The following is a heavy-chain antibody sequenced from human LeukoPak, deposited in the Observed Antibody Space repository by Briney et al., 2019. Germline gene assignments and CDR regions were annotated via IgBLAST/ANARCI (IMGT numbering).Heavy chain of an antibody. CDR3: ARSRYSSGWADS. J-gene: IGHJ5*01. Sequence: SETLSLTCTVSGYSISSGYYWGWIRQPPGKGLEYIGSIYHSGSTYYNPSLNSRVTISVDMSKNQFSLKLSSVTAADTAVYFCARSRYSSGWADSWGQGTLVTVSS. CDR2: IYHSGST. CDR1: GYSISSGYY. V-gene: IGHV4-38-2*02. D-gene: IGHD6-19*01.